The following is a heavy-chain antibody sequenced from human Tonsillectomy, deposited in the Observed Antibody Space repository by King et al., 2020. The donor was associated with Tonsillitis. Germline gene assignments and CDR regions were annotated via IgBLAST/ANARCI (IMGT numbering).Heavy chain of an antibody. CDR3: ARIIPSYYYDTTKYSFDY. CDR2: IYYSGST. D-gene: IGHD3-22*01. J-gene: IGHJ4*02. V-gene: IGHV4-39*01. CDR1: GASISSGSHY. Sequence: QLQESGPGLVKPSETLSLICTVSGASISSGSHYWGWIRQPPGKALDWIGTIYYSGSTYYNPSFKSRVTTSVDKSKNQFSLKVTSVTAADTAVYYCARIIPSYYYDTTKYSFDYWGQGTLVTVSS.